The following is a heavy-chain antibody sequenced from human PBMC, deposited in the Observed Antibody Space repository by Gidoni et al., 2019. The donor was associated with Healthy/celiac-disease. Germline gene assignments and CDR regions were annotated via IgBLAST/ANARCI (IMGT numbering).Heavy chain of an antibody. CDR2: IYSGGST. J-gene: IGHJ4*02. CDR1: GFTVSSNY. D-gene: IGHD1-26*01. V-gene: IGHV3-53*02. CDR3: ARAGIVGDVDY. Sequence: EVQLVETGGGLIQPGGSLRLSCAASGFTVSSNYMSWVRQAPGKGLAWVSVIYSGGSTYSADSVKGRFTISRDNSKNTLYLQMNSLRAEDTAVYYCARAGIVGDVDYWGQGTLVTVSS.